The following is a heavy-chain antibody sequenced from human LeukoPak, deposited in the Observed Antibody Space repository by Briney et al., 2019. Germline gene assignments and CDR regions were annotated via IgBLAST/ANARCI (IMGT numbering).Heavy chain of an antibody. CDR3: AKGAWWELRKGRIDGFDY. V-gene: IGHV1-2*02. J-gene: IGHJ4*02. CDR2: INPNSGGT. CDR1: GYTFTGYY. Sequence: GASVKVSCKASGYTFTGYYMHWVRQAPGQGLEWMGWINPNSGGTNYAQKFQGRVTMTRDTSISTAYMELSRLRSDDTAVYYCAKGAWWELRKGRIDGFDYWGQGTLVTVSS. D-gene: IGHD1-26*01.